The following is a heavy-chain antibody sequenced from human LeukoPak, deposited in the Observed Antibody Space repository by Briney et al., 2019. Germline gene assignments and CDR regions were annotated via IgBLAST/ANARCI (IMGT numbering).Heavy chain of an antibody. D-gene: IGHD7-27*01. V-gene: IGHV4-39*01. CDR2: IYYSGST. CDR1: GGSISSSSYY. Sequence: SETLSLTCTVSGGSISSSSYYWGWIRQPPGKGLEWIGSIYYSGSTYYNPSLKSRVTISVDTSKNQFSLKLSSVTAADTAVYYCARHNWGFDYWGQGTLVTVSS. J-gene: IGHJ4*02. CDR3: ARHNWGFDY.